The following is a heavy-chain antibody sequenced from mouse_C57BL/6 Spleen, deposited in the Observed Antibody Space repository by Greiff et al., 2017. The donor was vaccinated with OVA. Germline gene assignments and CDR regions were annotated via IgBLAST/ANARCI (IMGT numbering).Heavy chain of an antibody. CDR2: IDPSDSYT. Sequence: QVQLQQPGAELVKPGASVKLSCKASGYTFTSYWMQWVKQRPGQGLEWIGVIDPSDSYTKYNQKFKGKATLTVDTSSSTASMQLSRLTSVDSAIYDRARRALIITTVYDAMDDWGQGTSVTVSS. J-gene: IGHJ4*01. CDR3: ARRALIITTVYDAMDD. CDR1: GYTFTSYW. V-gene: IGHV1-50*01. D-gene: IGHD1-1*01.